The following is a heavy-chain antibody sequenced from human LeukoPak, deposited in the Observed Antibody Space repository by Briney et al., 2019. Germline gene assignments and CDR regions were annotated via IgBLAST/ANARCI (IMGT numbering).Heavy chain of an antibody. V-gene: IGHV4-39*07. CDR2: IYYSGST. Sequence: PSETLSLTCTVSGGSISSSSYYWGWIRQPPGKGLGWIGSIYYSGSTYYNPSLKSRVTISVDTSKNQFSLKLSSVTAADTAVYYCAREEGIGVGATGYWGQGTLVTVSS. J-gene: IGHJ4*02. CDR3: AREEGIGVGATGY. CDR1: GGSISSSSYY. D-gene: IGHD1-26*01.